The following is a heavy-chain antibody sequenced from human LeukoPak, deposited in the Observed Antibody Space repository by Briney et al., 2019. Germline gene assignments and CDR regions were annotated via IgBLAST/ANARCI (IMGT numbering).Heavy chain of an antibody. V-gene: IGHV4-34*01. D-gene: IGHD3-10*01. CDR3: ARGTNYYGSGSDDNGGYFHH. J-gene: IGHJ1*01. CDR1: GGSFSGYY. Sequence: SETLSLSCAVYGGSFSGYYWSWIRQPPGKGLEWIGEINHSGSTNYNPSLKSRVTISVDTSKNQFSLKLSSVTAADTAVYYCARGTNYYGSGSDDNGGYFHHWSQDTLVIVTS. CDR2: INHSGST.